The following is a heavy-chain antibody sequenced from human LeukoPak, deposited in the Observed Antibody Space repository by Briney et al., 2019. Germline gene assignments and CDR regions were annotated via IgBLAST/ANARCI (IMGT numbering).Heavy chain of an antibody. J-gene: IGHJ4*02. CDR3: TKNQILDDTGSWYTY. CDR1: GFTFRTYA. CDR2: ISDGGGRN. D-gene: IGHD6-13*01. V-gene: IGHV3-23*01. Sequence: GGSLRLSCGASGFTFRTYAMSWVRQAPGKGLEWVSGISDGGGRNFYAESVKSRFTVSRDNSRNTLYLRMNSLRAEDTAIYYCTKNQILDDTGSWYTYWGQGTLVTVSS.